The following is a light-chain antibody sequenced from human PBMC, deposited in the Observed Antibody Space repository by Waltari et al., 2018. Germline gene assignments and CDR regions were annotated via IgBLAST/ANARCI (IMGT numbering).Light chain of an antibody. J-gene: IGKJ1*01. Sequence: EIVWTQSPGTLYLSPGERATLSCRASQSVGKYLAWYHQKPGQAPSLLIYHTSTRGTGIPDRFSGSGSGTDFSLTISRLEPEDFAVYHCQMYVNLPATFGQGTKVEI. CDR3: QMYVNLPAT. CDR1: QSVGKY. CDR2: HTS. V-gene: IGKV3-20*01.